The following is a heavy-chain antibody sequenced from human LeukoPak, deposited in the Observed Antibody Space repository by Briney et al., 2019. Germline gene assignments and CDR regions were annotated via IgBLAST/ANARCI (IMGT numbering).Heavy chain of an antibody. J-gene: IGHJ4*02. CDR2: IIPIFGTA. Sequence: ASVKVSCKASGGTFSSYAISWVRQAPGQELEWMGGIIPIFGTANYAQKFQGRVTITADESTSTAYMELSSLRSEDTAVYYCARDGTGNFDYWGQGTLVTVSS. CDR1: GGTFSSYA. CDR3: ARDGTGNFDY. V-gene: IGHV1-69*13. D-gene: IGHD3-10*01.